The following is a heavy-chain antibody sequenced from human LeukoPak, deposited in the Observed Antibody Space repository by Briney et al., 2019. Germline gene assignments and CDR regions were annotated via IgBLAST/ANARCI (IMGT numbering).Heavy chain of an antibody. Sequence: GGSLRLSCAVSGFTFSVAAMTWVRQAPGKGLEWVSLIGASGESTYYADSVKGRFTISRDNSKNTLSLQMNSLRVEDTAMYFCAKDIQLSTWGLGTMVTVSS. J-gene: IGHJ3*01. V-gene: IGHV3-23*01. CDR2: IGASGEST. CDR3: AKDIQLST. D-gene: IGHD5-24*01. CDR1: GFTFSVAA.